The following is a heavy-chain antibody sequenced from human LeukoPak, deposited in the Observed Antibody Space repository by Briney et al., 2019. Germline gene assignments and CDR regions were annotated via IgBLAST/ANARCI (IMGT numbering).Heavy chain of an antibody. V-gene: IGHV3-21*01. CDR3: ARRSKFTHYYYDRKEDHHSYYYYYGMDV. J-gene: IGHJ6*02. CDR1: GFTVGSDY. CDR2: ISSSSSYI. Sequence: GGSLRLSCAASGFTVGSDYMTWVRQAPGKGLEWVSSISSSSSYIYYADSVKGRLTISRDNAKNSLYLQMNSLRAEDTAVYYCARRSKFTHYYYDRKEDHHSYYYYYGMDVWGQGTTVTVSS. D-gene: IGHD3-22*01.